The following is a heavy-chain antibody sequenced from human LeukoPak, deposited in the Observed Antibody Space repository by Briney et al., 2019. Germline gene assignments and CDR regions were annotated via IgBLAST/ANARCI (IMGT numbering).Heavy chain of an antibody. V-gene: IGHV3-7*01. CDR1: GFTFSDYY. CDR3: ARDGDYVWGSYRYRHYFDY. D-gene: IGHD3-16*02. J-gene: IGHJ4*02. CDR2: IKQDGSEK. Sequence: GGSLRLSCAASGFTFSDYYMSWIRQAPGKGLEWVANIKQDGSEKYYVDSVKGRFTISRDNAKNSLYLQMNSLRAEDTAAYYCARDGDYVWGSYRYRHYFDYWGQGTLVTVSS.